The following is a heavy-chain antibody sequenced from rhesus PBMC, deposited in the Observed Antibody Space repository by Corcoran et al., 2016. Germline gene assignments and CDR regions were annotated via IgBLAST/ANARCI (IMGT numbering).Heavy chain of an antibody. J-gene: IGHJ4*01. CDR3: ARAPDGWNDGYY. Sequence: QLQLQESGPGLVKPSETLSVTCAVSGGSISSSYWSWIRQAPGKGLEWIGYIYGSGSSTNYNPSLKSRVTLSVDTSKNQLSLKLSSVTTADTAVYCCARAPDGWNDGYYWGQGVLVTVSS. V-gene: IGHV4-169*01. D-gene: IGHD1-14*01. CDR2: IYGSGSST. CDR1: GGSISSSY.